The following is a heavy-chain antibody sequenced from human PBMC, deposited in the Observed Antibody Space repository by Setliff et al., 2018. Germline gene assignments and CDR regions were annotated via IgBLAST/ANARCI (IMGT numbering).Heavy chain of an antibody. CDR3: ARDGYFDPHYYYGVDA. CDR2: ISFSSNTI. J-gene: IGHJ6*02. CDR1: RFTFSNYA. Sequence: GGSLRLSCAASRFTFSNYAMSWVRQAPGKGLEWVSYISFSSNTIYYAESVKGRFTISRDNAKNSVHLQMNSLTAEDTAVYYCARDGYFDPHYYYGVDAWGQGTTVTVSS. V-gene: IGHV3-48*04. D-gene: IGHD3-9*01.